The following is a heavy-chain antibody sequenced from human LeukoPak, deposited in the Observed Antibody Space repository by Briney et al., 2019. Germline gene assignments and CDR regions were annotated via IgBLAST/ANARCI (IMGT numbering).Heavy chain of an antibody. V-gene: IGHV4-59*11. CDR2: ISYIGST. Sequence: SETLSLTCTVSDDSFSSHYWTWIRQPPGKGLEWIGYISYIGSTNYNPSLKSRVTISVDTSKNQFSLKLSSVTAADTAVYYCARGAGKGYSYGFYYYYYMDVWGKGTTVTVSS. CDR1: DDSFSSHY. CDR3: ARGAGKGYSYGFYYYYYMDV. J-gene: IGHJ6*03. D-gene: IGHD5-18*01.